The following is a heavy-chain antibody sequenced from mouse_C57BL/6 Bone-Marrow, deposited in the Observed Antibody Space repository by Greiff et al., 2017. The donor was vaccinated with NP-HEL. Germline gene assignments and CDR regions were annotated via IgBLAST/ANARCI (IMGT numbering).Heavy chain of an antibody. D-gene: IGHD1-1*01. J-gene: IGHJ2*01. CDR3: ARLPYYHRKWDLCY. CDR2: IDPSDSYT. V-gene: IGHV1-59*01. CDR1: GYTFTSYW. Sequence: QVQLQQPGAELVRPGTSVKLSCKASGYTFTSYWMHWVKQRPGQGLEWIGVIDPSDSYTNYNQKFKGKATLTVDTSSSTAYMQLSSLTSEDSAVYFCARLPYYHRKWDLCYRGQGTTLTVSS.